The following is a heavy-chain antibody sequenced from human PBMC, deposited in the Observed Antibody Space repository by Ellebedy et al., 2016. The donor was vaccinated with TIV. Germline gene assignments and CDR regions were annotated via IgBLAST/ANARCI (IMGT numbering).Heavy chain of an antibody. CDR3: TRGGTSYSDY. CDR2: IYTSGST. CDR1: GGSISSYY. Sequence: SETLSLTCTVSGGSISSYYWSRIRQPAGKGLEWIGRIYTSGSTNYNPSLKSRITISVDTSKNQFSLKLSSVTTADTAMYYCTRGGTSYSDYWGQGTLVTVSS. J-gene: IGHJ4*02. D-gene: IGHD1-1*01. V-gene: IGHV4-4*07.